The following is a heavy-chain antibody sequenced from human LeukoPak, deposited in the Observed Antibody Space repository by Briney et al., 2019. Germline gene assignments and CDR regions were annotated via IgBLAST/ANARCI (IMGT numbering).Heavy chain of an antibody. D-gene: IGHD3-16*01. CDR3: ARGQLGTKYYYYYYMDV. Sequence: ASVKVSCKASGYTFTSYDINWVRQATGQGLEWMGWMNPNSGNTGYAQKFQGRVTMTRNTSISTAYMELSSLRSEDTAVYYCARGQLGTKYYYYYYMDVWGKGTTVTVSS. J-gene: IGHJ6*03. V-gene: IGHV1-8*01. CDR1: GYTFTSYD. CDR2: MNPNSGNT.